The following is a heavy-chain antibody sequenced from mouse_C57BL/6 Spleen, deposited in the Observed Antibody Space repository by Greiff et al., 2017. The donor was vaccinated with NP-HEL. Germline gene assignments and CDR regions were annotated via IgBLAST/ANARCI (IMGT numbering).Heavy chain of an antibody. CDR2: IYPGSGNT. J-gene: IGHJ4*01. D-gene: IGHD2-2*01. CDR1: GYTFTDYY. CDR3: AREGEGLGAMDY. V-gene: IGHV1-76*01. Sequence: QVQLQQSGAELVRPGASVKLSCKASGYTFTDYYINWVKQRPGQGLEWIARIYPGSGNTYYNEKFKGKATLTAEKSSSTAYMQLSSLTSEDSAVYFCAREGEGLGAMDYWGQGTSVTVSS.